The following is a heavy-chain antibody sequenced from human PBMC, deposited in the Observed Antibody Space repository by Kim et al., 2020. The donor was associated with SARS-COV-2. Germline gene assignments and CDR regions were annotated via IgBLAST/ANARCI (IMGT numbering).Heavy chain of an antibody. Sequence: GGSLRLSCAASGFTFDDYSMHWVRQAPGKGLEWVSGISWNSGSIGYVDSVKGRFTISRDNAKNSLYLQMNSLRAEDTALYYCAKDRGDTVTTERLYYYYGMDVWGQGTTVTVSS. CDR2: ISWNSGSI. CDR3: AKDRGDTVTTERLYYYYGMDV. J-gene: IGHJ6*02. CDR1: GFTFDDYS. V-gene: IGHV3-9*01. D-gene: IGHD4-4*01.